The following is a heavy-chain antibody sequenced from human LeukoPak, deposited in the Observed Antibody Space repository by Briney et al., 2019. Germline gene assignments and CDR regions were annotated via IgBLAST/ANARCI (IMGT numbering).Heavy chain of an antibody. J-gene: IGHJ4*02. CDR3: AREAPFGELNY. CDR2: ISSSSSTI. Sequence: PGGSLRLSCAASGFTFSSYSMNWVRQAPGKGLEWVSYISSSSSTIYYADSVKGRFTISRDNAKNSLYLQMNSLRAEDTAVYYCAREAPFGELNYWGQGALVTVSS. V-gene: IGHV3-48*01. CDR1: GFTFSSYS. D-gene: IGHD3-10*01.